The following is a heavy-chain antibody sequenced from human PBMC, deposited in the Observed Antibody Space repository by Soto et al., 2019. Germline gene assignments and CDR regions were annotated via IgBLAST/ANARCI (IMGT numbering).Heavy chain of an antibody. D-gene: IGHD1-26*01. Sequence: QVQLVESGGGVVQPGRSLRLSCAASGFTFSSYGVHWVRQAPGKGLEWVAVIWHDGSNKYYADFVKGRFTISRDNSKNTLYLQMNSLRAEDTAVYYCARAQYSGSYIRMDVWGQGTTVTVSS. J-gene: IGHJ6*02. CDR1: GFTFSSYG. CDR3: ARAQYSGSYIRMDV. CDR2: IWHDGSNK. V-gene: IGHV3-33*01.